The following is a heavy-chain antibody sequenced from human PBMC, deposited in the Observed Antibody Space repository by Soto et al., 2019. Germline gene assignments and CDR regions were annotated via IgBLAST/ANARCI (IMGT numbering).Heavy chain of an antibody. CDR1: GYTFTSYA. V-gene: IGHV1-3*01. J-gene: IGHJ4*02. Sequence: QVQLVQSGAEVKKPGASVKVSCKASGYTFTSYAMHWVRQAPGQRLEWMGWINADNGNTKHSQKFQGRVTITRDTSAITAYMELSSLRSEDTAVYYCARDYDILTGRLDYWGQGTLVTVSS. CDR2: INADNGNT. CDR3: ARDYDILTGRLDY. D-gene: IGHD3-9*01.